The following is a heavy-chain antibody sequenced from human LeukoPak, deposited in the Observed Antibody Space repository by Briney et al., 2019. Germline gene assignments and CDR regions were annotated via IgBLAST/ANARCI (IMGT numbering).Heavy chain of an antibody. D-gene: IGHD2-15*01. CDR3: ARLITFYYDHSGGY. CDR2: ISRSGDIT. CDR1: GFTFSNYD. Sequence: GGSLRLSCAASGFTFSNYDINWVRQAPGKGLEWIAYISRSGDITKYADSVKGRFTISRDNAKNSVSLQLNSLRAEDTAVYYCARLITFYYDHSGGYWGQGTPVTVSS. V-gene: IGHV3-48*03. J-gene: IGHJ4*02.